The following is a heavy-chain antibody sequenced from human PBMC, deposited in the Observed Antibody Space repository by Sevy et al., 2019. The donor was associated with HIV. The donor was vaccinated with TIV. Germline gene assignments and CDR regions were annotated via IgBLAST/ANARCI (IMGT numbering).Heavy chain of an antibody. CDR3: ARGATSGWDYFDS. V-gene: IGHV3-21*06. D-gene: IGHD6-19*01. J-gene: IGHJ4*02. CDR1: GFTFSNYN. Sequence: GGSLRLSCVASGFTFSNYNINWVRQAPGKGLEWVSYISGLSNYIYYADSLGGRFTISRDNAKNSVYLQMNSRRTEDTAVYYCARGATSGWDYFDSWGQGTLVTVSS. CDR2: ISGLSNYI.